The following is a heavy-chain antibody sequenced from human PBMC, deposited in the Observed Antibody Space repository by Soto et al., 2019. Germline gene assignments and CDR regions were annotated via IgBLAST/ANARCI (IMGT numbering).Heavy chain of an antibody. J-gene: IGHJ3*02. V-gene: IGHV1-2*02. CDR2: VNPATGAA. D-gene: IGHD3-3*01. Sequence: QLHLVQSGAVVKKPGASVTVSCSASGYPVTAYYMHWVRQAPGRGLEWMGGVNPATGAAKYTQTFQGRVTMTRDTSTSTLVMELSARTSEDTAVFYCGRGVGVGVAGSAAFDMWGQGTLVTVSS. CDR3: GRGVGVGVAGSAAFDM. CDR1: GYPVTAYY.